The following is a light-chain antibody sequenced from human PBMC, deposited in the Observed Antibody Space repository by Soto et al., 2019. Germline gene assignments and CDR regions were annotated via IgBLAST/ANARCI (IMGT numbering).Light chain of an antibody. J-gene: IGKJ1*01. V-gene: IGKV3-20*01. Sequence: EIVLTQSPGTLSLSPGDRATLSCRAIQSVSNNYLAWYQQKPGQAPRLLIYGASSRATDIPDRFSGSGSGTDFSLTISRLEPEDFAVYYCQQYGGSPRTFGQGTKVDIK. CDR2: GAS. CDR3: QQYGGSPRT. CDR1: QSVSNNY.